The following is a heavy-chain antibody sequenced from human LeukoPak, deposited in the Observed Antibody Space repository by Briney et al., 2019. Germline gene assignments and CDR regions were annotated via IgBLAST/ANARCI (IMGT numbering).Heavy chain of an antibody. V-gene: IGHV4-39*01. Sequence: SETLSLTCTVSGGSISSSSYYWGWIRQPPGKGLEWIGSIYYSGSTYYNPSLKSRVTISVDTSKNQFSLKLSFVTAADTAVYYCARLEAEGLVITHWGQGTLVTVSS. CDR2: IYYSGST. CDR3: ARLEAEGLVITH. CDR1: GGSISSSSYY. J-gene: IGHJ4*02. D-gene: IGHD3/OR15-3a*01.